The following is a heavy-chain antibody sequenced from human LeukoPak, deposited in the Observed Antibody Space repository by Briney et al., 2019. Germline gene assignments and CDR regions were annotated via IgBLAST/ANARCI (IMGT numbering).Heavy chain of an antibody. J-gene: IGHJ6*02. V-gene: IGHV1-2*02. CDR2: INPNSGGT. CDR1: GYTFTGYY. CDR3: ASVYVFLYCSGGSCYTSSYYGMDV. Sequence: ASVKVSCKASGYTFTGYYMHWVRQAPGQGLEWMGWINPNSGGTNYAQRFRGRVTMTRDTSISTAYMELSRLRSDDTAVYYCASVYVFLYCSGGSCYTSSYYGMDVWGQGTTVTVSS. D-gene: IGHD2-15*01.